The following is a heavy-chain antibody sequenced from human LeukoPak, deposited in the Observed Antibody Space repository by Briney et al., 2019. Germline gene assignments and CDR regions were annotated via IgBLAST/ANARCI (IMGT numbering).Heavy chain of an antibody. CDR3: ARRRFSGSYDY. J-gene: IGHJ4*02. Sequence: ASVKVSFKASGGTFSSYAISWVRQAPGQGLEWMGGIIPIFGTANYAQKFQGRVTITTDESTSTAYMELSSLRSEDTAVYYCARRRFSGSYDYWGQGTLVTVSS. CDR1: GGTFSSYA. V-gene: IGHV1-69*05. D-gene: IGHD1-26*01. CDR2: IIPIFGTA.